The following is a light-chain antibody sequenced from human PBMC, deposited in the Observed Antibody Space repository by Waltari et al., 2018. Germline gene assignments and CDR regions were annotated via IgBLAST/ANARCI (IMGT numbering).Light chain of an antibody. J-gene: IGKJ2*01. CDR3: QQYNNWPYT. CDR1: QSVSSN. CDR2: GAS. Sequence: EIVMTQSPATLSVSPGERATLSCRASQSVSSNLAWYQQKPGQAPGLLIYGASTRATGIPARFSGSGSGTEFTLTISSLQSEDFAVYYCQQYNNWPYTFGQGTKLEIK. V-gene: IGKV3-15*01.